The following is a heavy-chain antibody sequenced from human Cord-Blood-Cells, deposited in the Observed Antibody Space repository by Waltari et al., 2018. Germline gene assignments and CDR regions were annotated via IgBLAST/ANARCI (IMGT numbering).Heavy chain of an antibody. CDR2: INPNSGGT. D-gene: IGHD2-2*01. CDR3: ARVGLDCSSTSCYEYFQH. CDR1: GYTFTGYY. V-gene: IGHV1-2*02. J-gene: IGHJ1*01. Sequence: QVQLVQSGAEVKKPGASVKVSCKASGYTFTGYYMHWVRQAPGQGLEWMGWINPNSGGTNYAQKLQGRVTMTRDTSISTAYMELSRLRSDDTAVYYCARVGLDCSSTSCYEYFQHWGQGTLVTVSS.